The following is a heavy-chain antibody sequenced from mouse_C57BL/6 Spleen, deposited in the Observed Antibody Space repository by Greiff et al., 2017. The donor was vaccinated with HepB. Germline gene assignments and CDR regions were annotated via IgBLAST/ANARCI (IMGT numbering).Heavy chain of an antibody. J-gene: IGHJ1*03. V-gene: IGHV1-50*01. CDR3: ARCSSYGYFDV. CDR1: GYTFTSYW. D-gene: IGHD1-1*01. CDR2: IDPSDSYT. Sequence: QVQLQQPGAELVKPGASVKLSCKASGYTFTSYWMQWVKQRPGQGLEWIGEIDPSDSYTNYNQKFKGKATLTVDTSSSTAYMQLSSLTSADSAVYYCARCSSYGYFDVWGTGTTVTVSS.